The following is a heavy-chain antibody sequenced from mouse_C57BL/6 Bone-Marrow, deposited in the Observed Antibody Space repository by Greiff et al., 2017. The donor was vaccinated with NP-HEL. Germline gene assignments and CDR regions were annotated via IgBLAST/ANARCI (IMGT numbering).Heavy chain of an antibody. V-gene: IGHV1-82*01. Sequence: VQLQQSGPELVKPGASVKISCKASGYAFSSSWVNWVKQRPGKGLEWIGRIYPGDGDTNYNGKFKGKATLTADKSSSTAYMQLSSLTSEDSAVYFCARGGDGYYLFYAMDYWGQGTSVTVSS. D-gene: IGHD2-3*01. CDR3: ARGGDGYYLFYAMDY. J-gene: IGHJ4*01. CDR2: IYPGDGDT. CDR1: GYAFSSSW.